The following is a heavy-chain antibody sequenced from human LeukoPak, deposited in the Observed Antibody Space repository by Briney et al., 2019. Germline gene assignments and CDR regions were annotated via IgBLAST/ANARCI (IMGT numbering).Heavy chain of an antibody. CDR2: IFYSGST. Sequence: SETLSLTCTISGVSISNYYWSWIRQPPGKGLEWIGYIFYSGSTNHNPSLKSRVTISIDTSKNQFSLKLSSVTAADTAVYYCARFALPRGGYYLYYFDYWGQGTLVTVSS. D-gene: IGHD3-22*01. V-gene: IGHV4-59*12. CDR1: GVSISNYY. J-gene: IGHJ4*02. CDR3: ARFALPRGGYYLYYFDY.